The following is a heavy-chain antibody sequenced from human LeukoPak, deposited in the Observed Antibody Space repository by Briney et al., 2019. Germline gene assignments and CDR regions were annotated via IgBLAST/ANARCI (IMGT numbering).Heavy chain of an antibody. V-gene: IGHV3-48*03. Sequence: GGSLRLSCAASGFXFSDYEINWVRQAPGKGLKWISYISTSGTTIYYADSVRGRFTISRDNAKNSLYLQMNSLRAEDTAVYYCARSWLAVAGPEYWGQGTLVTVSS. CDR2: ISTSGTTI. CDR3: ARSWLAVAGPEY. D-gene: IGHD6-19*01. J-gene: IGHJ4*02. CDR1: GFXFSDYE.